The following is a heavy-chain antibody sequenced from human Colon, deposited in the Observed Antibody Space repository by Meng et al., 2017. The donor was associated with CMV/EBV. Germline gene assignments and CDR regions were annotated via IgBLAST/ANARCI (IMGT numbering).Heavy chain of an antibody. CDR3: ASLKDYDGRGYYYFES. V-gene: IGHV4-4*02. CDR2: VYLGGTI. Sequence: QVQLQQPGPSLVEPSGTLSLTCAVSGGSITNRNLWSWVRLPPGKGLEWIGEVYLGGTIHHHPSLQSRVTISLDQAKDHLSLKLASVAAADTAVYYCASLKDYDGRGYYYFESWGQGTLVTVSS. J-gene: IGHJ4*02. D-gene: IGHD3-22*01. CDR1: GGSITNRNL.